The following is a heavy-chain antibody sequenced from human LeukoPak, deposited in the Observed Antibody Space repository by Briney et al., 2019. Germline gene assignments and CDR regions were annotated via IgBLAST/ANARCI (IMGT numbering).Heavy chain of an antibody. J-gene: IGHJ4*02. D-gene: IGHD3-22*01. V-gene: IGHV3-48*03. CDR2: ISSSGSTI. Sequence: GGSLGLSCAASGFTFSSYEMNWVRQAPGKGLEWVSYISSSGSTIYYADSVKGRFTISRDNAKNSLYLQMNSLRAEDTAVYYCARDMKMIGEQGKFDYWGQGTLVTVSS. CDR3: ARDMKMIGEQGKFDY. CDR1: GFTFSSYE.